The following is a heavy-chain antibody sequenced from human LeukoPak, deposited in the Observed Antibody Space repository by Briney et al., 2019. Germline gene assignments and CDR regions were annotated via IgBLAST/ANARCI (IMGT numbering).Heavy chain of an antibody. Sequence: SETLSLTCAVYGGSFSGYYWSWIRQPPGKGLEWIGEINHSGSTNYNPSLKSRVTISVDTSKNQFSLKLSSVTAADTAVYYCARVVGVVIRYYYYYMDVWGKGTTVTVS. CDR3: ARVVGVVIRYYYYYMDV. V-gene: IGHV4-34*01. D-gene: IGHD3-3*01. J-gene: IGHJ6*03. CDR1: GGSFSGYY. CDR2: INHSGST.